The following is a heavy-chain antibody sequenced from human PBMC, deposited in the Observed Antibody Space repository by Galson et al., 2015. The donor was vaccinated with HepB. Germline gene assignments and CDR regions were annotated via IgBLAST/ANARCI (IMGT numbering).Heavy chain of an antibody. Sequence: SLRLSCATSGFTFNRYVMNWVRQAPGKGLEWVSGISGSSDRIYYVDSVKGRFTISRDNSKNTLYLQMNGLRVEDTAIYYCAKDPFTGEFIVDDYWGQGTVVTVSS. D-gene: IGHD3-16*02. J-gene: IGHJ4*02. CDR3: AKDPFTGEFIVDDY. V-gene: IGHV3-23*01. CDR2: ISGSSDRI. CDR1: GFTFNRYV.